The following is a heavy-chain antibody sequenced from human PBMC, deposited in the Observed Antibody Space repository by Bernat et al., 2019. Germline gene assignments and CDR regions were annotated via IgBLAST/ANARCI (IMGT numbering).Heavy chain of an antibody. D-gene: IGHD2-21*02. J-gene: IGHJ3*02. CDR2: IRSKANSYAT. CDR1: GFTFSGSA. Sequence: EVQLVESGGGLVQPGGSLKLSCAASGFTFSGSAMHWVRQASGKGLEWVDRIRSKANSYATAYAASVKGRFTISRDDSKNTAYLQMNSLKTEDTAVYYCTGSVVVTAERYSGAFDIWGQGTMVTVSS. CDR3: TGSVVVTAERYSGAFDI. V-gene: IGHV3-73*02.